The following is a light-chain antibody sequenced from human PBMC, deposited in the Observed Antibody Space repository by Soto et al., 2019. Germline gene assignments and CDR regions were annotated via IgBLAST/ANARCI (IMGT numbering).Light chain of an antibody. V-gene: IGKV3-20*01. Sequence: EIVLTQSPCSLSLSPGEGATLSCRASQSVSSSFFAWYQQKPGQAPSLLIYGASRRATGVPDRFSGSGSGTDFTLSISRLEPEDFAVYYCQQYESSVTFGQGTKVEIK. CDR3: QQYESSVT. CDR2: GAS. CDR1: QSVSSSF. J-gene: IGKJ1*01.